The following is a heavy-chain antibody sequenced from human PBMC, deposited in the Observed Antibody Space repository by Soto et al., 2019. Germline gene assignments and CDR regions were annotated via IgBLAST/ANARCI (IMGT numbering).Heavy chain of an antibody. CDR3: AKENYVWGSYHIDY. CDR1: GFTFSSYG. V-gene: IGHV3-30*18. J-gene: IGHJ4*02. CDR2: ISYDGSNK. D-gene: IGHD3-16*02. Sequence: QVQLVESGGGVVQPGRSLRLSCAASGFTFSSYGMHWVRQAPGKGLEWVAVISYDGSNKYYADYVKGRLTRSRDNSKNTLYLQMNSLRTEDTAVYYCAKENYVWGSYHIDYWGQGTLVTVSS.